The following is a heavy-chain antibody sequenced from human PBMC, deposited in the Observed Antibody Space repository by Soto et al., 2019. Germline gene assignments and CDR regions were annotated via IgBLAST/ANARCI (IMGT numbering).Heavy chain of an antibody. CDR2: INHSGSST. J-gene: IGHJ3*02. CDR3: ALSYDAFDI. D-gene: IGHD1-26*01. Sequence: GGSLRLSCAASGFTFSSYAMSWVRQAPGTGLEWVSGINHSGSSTYYTDSVKGRFTISRDNAKNTLYLQMNSLRAEDTAVYYCALSYDAFDIWGQGTMVTVSS. CDR1: GFTFSSYA. V-gene: IGHV3-23*01.